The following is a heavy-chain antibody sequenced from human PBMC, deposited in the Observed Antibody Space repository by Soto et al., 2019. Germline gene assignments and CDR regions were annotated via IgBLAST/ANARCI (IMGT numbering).Heavy chain of an antibody. CDR2: ISGSGGST. CDR3: AKEEDSSWYSDYYYYGMDV. J-gene: IGHJ6*02. Sequence: GGSLRLSCAASGFTFSSYAMSWVRQAPGKGLEWVSAISGSGGSTYYADSVKGRFTISRDNSKNTLYLQMNSLRAEDTAVYYCAKEEDSSWYSDYYYYGMDVWGQGTTVTVSS. V-gene: IGHV3-23*01. CDR1: GFTFSSYA. D-gene: IGHD6-13*01.